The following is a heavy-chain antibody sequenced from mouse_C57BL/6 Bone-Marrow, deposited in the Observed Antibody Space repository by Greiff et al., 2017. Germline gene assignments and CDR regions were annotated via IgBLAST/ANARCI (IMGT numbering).Heavy chain of an antibody. CDR3: ARNDGNHRFAY. V-gene: IGHV2-9-1*01. Sequence: VKVVESGPGLVAPSQSLSITCTVSGFSLTSYALSWVRQPPGKGLEWLGVLWTGGGTNYNSALKSRLSISNDNSKSQVFLNMNSLQTDDTARYYCARNDGNHRFAYWGQGTLVTVSA. D-gene: IGHD2-1*01. CDR2: LWTGGGT. J-gene: IGHJ3*01. CDR1: GFSLTSYA.